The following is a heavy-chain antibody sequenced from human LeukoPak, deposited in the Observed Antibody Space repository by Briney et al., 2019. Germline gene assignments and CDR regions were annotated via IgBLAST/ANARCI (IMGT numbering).Heavy chain of an antibody. CDR3: ARGDTGNDAFDI. V-gene: IGHV4-30-2*01. Sequence: SETLSLTCAVSGGSISSSGYSWIWIRQPPGKGLEWIGYMYHSGSTYYNPSLKSRVTISVDRSKNEFSLKLSSVTAADTAVYYCARGDTGNDAFDIWGQGTMVTVSS. J-gene: IGHJ3*02. CDR2: MYHSGST. CDR1: GGSISSSGYS.